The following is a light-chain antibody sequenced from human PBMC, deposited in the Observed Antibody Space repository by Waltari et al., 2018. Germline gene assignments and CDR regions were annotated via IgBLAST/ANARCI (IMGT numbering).Light chain of an antibody. CDR2: EGS. V-gene: IGLV2-23*03. CDR1: SSDVGSNNL. CDR3: CSYAGSGTFVV. J-gene: IGLJ2*01. Sequence: QSALTQPASVSGSTGQSITIPSTGTSSDVGSNNLVSWYQQPPGQAPQVVIYEGSERPSGISNRFSGSKSGITASLTISGIQPEDEADYYCCSYAGSGTFVVFGGGTKLTVL.